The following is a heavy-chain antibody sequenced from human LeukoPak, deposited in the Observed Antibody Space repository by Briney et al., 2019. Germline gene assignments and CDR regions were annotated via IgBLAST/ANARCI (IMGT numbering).Heavy chain of an antibody. V-gene: IGHV4-38-2*02. CDR3: ARGAILWFGELSSSWFDP. CDR1: GYSISSGYY. Sequence: SETLSLTCTVSGYSISSGYYWGWVRQPPGKGLEWIGEINHSGNTNYNPSLKSRVTISVDTSKNQFSLKLNSVTAADTAVYYCARGAILWFGELSSSWFDPWGQGTLVTVSS. D-gene: IGHD3-10*01. J-gene: IGHJ5*02. CDR2: INHSGNT.